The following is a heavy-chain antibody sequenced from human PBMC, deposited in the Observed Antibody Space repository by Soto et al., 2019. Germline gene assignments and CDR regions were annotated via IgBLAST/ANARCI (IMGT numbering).Heavy chain of an antibody. CDR2: TLYRSSKWYN. V-gene: IGHV6-1*01. CDR1: GDSVSTNIAA. Sequence: SQTLSLTCAVSGDSVSTNIAAWSWIRQSPSRGLEWLGRTLYRSSKWYNEYAVSVKSRMTINPDTSKNQFSLQLNSVTPEDTAVYYCARDAAPTLNYPHGMDVWGQGTAVTVSS. D-gene: IGHD1-7*01. CDR3: ARDAAPTLNYPHGMDV. J-gene: IGHJ6*02.